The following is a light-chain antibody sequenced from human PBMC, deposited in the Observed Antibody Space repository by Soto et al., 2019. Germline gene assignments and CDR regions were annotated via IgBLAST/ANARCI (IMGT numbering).Light chain of an antibody. V-gene: IGLV2-18*02. CDR3: NSYTSTNTYV. Sequence: QSALTQPPSVSGSPGQSVTISCNGTSSDVGSYNRVSWYQQPPGTAPKLMIYEVSNRPSGVPDRFSGSKSGNTASLTISGLQAEDEADYYCNSYTSTNTYVFGTGTKVTVL. CDR2: EVS. CDR1: SSDVGSYNR. J-gene: IGLJ1*01.